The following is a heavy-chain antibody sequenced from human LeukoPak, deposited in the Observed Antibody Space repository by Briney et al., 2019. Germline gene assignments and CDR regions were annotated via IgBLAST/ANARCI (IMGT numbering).Heavy chain of an antibody. CDR2: INHSGST. CDR3: ARRMYSSPVRY. CDR1: GGSFSGYY. V-gene: IGHV4-34*01. Sequence: SETLSLTCAVYGGSFSGYYWSWIRQPPGKGLEWIGEINHSGSTNYNPSLKSRVTISVDTSKNQFSLKLSSVTAADTAVYYCARRMYSSPVRYWGQGTLVTVSS. D-gene: IGHD6-13*01. J-gene: IGHJ4*02.